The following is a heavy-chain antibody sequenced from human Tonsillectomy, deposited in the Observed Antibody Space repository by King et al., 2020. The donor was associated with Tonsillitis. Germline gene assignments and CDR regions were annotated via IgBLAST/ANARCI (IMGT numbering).Heavy chain of an antibody. J-gene: IGHJ3*02. CDR3: ASEESTMVRVLLHAAFDI. CDR1: GFTFDDSV. D-gene: IGHD3-10*01. V-gene: IGHV3-20*01. CDR2: INWTGGST. Sequence: VQLVESGGSVVRPGGSLRLSCAASGFTFDDSVMSWVRQAPGKGLEWVSTINWTGGSTGSADSVKGRFTISRDNAKNSLYMQMNSLRAADTALYHCASEESTMVRVLLHAAFDIWGQGTMVTVSS.